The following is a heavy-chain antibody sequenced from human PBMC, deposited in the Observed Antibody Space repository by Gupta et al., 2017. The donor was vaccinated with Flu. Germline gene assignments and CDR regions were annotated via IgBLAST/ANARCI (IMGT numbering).Heavy chain of an antibody. CDR1: YG. V-gene: IGHV3-30*18. CDR2: ISHDGSNY. J-gene: IGHJ6*02. CDR3: AKDWRGNNNNYGMNV. D-gene: IGHD3-16*01. Sequence: YGMHWVRQAPGKGLGWVAVISHDGSNYYHTDSVKGRFTISRDNSKNTLYLQMSSLRTEDTAVYYCAKDWRGNNNNYGMNVWGQGTTVTVSS.